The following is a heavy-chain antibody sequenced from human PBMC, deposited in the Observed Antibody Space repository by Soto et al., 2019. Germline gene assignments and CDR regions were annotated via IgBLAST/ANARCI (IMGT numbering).Heavy chain of an antibody. V-gene: IGHV3-33*08. Sequence: VQLVESGGGLVKPGGSLRLSCAASGFTFSSYGMHWVRQAPGKGLEWVAVIWYDGSNKYYADSVKGRFTISRDNSKNTLYLQMNSLRAEDTAVYYCASQYSYVTGYYFDYWGQGTLVTVSS. J-gene: IGHJ4*02. D-gene: IGHD5-18*01. CDR1: GFTFSSYG. CDR3: ASQYSYVTGYYFDY. CDR2: IWYDGSNK.